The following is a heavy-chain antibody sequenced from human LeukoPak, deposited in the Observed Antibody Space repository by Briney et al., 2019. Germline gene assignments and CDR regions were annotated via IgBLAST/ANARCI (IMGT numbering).Heavy chain of an antibody. CDR3: AKDGSSYYYIYY. V-gene: IGHV3-23*01. J-gene: IGHJ4*02. D-gene: IGHD3-22*01. CDR2: ISGGGGNT. Sequence: PGGSLKISCAASGFTFTNYAMSWIRQAPGKGLEWVSAISGGGGNTDYADSVKGRFTISRDNSKNTVFLQMNSLRADDTAVYYCAKDGSSYYYIYYWGQGTLVTVSS. CDR1: GFTFTNYA.